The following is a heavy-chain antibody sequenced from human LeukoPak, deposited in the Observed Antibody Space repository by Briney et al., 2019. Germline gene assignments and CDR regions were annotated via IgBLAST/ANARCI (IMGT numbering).Heavy chain of an antibody. Sequence: SETLSLTCSVDGGSFTGYYWTWIRQAPGKGLEWIGETNHRQSSNYNPSLQSRVTLSIDMSKKQFSLHLTSLTAADTAVYYCARVTGYGGDSLRYWGQGTLVTISS. D-gene: IGHD4-23*01. V-gene: IGHV4-34*01. J-gene: IGHJ4*02. CDR3: ARVTGYGGDSLRY. CDR1: GGSFTGYY. CDR2: TNHRQSS.